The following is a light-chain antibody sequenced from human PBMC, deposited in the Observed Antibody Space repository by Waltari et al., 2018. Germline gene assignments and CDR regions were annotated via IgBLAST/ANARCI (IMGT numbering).Light chain of an antibody. CDR2: GAS. CDR3: QQDDSTPFT. J-gene: IGKJ3*01. CDR1: LSILHSSENKNQ. V-gene: IGKV4-1*01. Sequence: DIVMTQSPDSLSVSLGERATINCKSSLSILHSSENKNQLGWYQQKSGQSPKLLIYGASTRYSGVPYRFSGRGSGTDFTHTISSLHTDDVAVYYCQQDDSTPFTSGPGTKVDIK.